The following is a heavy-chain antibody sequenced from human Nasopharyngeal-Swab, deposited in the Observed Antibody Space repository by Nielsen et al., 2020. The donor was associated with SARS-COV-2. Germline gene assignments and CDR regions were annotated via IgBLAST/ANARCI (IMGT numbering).Heavy chain of an antibody. CDR2: IDWDDDK. Sequence: SGPTLVKPTQTPTLTCTFSGFSLSTSGMCVSWIRQPPGKALEWLALIDWDDDKYYSTSLKTRLTISKDTSKNQVVLTMTNMDPVDTATYYCARMPVQLERPGDYYYYGMDVWGQGTTVTVSS. CDR1: GFSLSTSGMC. J-gene: IGHJ6*02. CDR3: ARMPVQLERPGDYYYYGMDV. V-gene: IGHV2-70*01. D-gene: IGHD1-1*01.